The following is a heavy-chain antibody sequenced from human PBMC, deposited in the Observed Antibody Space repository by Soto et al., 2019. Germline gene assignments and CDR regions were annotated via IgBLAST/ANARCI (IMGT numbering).Heavy chain of an antibody. CDR1: GGSFSGYY. CDR2: INHSGST. J-gene: IGHJ5*02. D-gene: IGHD3-10*01. V-gene: IGHV4-34*01. Sequence: SETLSLTCAVYGGSFSGYYWSWIRQPPGKGLEWIGEINHSGSTNYNPSLKSRVTISVDTSKNQFSLKLSSVTAADTAVYYCARHKSNFFGGNRFDPWGQGTLVTVSS. CDR3: ARHKSNFFGGNRFDP.